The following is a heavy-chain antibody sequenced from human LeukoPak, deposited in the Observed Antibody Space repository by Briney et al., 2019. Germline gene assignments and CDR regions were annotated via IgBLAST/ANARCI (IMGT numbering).Heavy chain of an antibody. CDR2: IYYSGST. J-gene: IGHJ3*02. CDR3: ARAQAGSNGWPDAFDI. CDR1: GGSISSYY. V-gene: IGHV4-59*01. D-gene: IGHD6-19*01. Sequence: PSETLSLTCTVSGGSISSYYWSWIRQPPGKGLEWIGYIYYSGSTNYNPSLKSRVTLSIDTSKNQFSLKLSSVTAADTAVYYCARAQAGSNGWPDAFDIWGQGSMVTVSS.